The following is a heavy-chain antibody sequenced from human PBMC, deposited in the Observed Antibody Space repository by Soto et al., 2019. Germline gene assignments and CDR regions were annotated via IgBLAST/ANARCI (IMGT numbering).Heavy chain of an antibody. Sequence: ASVKVSCKASGYTFTSYGINWVRQAPGRGLEWMGWINPGNGNTKYSQQFQGRVIIDRDTSASTAYMELSRLRPEDTAVYYCARGGYFDSSNYLAYWGLGTLVTVPQ. D-gene: IGHD3-22*01. V-gene: IGHV1-3*01. CDR2: INPGNGNT. CDR1: GYTFTSYG. J-gene: IGHJ4*02. CDR3: ARGGYFDSSNYLAY.